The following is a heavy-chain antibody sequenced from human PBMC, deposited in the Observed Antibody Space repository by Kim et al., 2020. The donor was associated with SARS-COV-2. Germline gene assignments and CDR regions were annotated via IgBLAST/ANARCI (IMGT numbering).Heavy chain of an antibody. CDR3: ARHPIYSSSWLYWYFDL. D-gene: IGHD6-13*01. Sequence: LKSRVTISVDTSKNQFSLKLSSVTAADTAVYYCARHPIYSSSWLYWYFDLWGRGTLVTVSS. V-gene: IGHV4-39*01. J-gene: IGHJ2*01.